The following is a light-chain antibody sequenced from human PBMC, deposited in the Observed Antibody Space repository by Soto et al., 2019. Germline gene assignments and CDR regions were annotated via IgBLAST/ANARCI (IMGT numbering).Light chain of an antibody. CDR2: DVS. V-gene: IGLV2-14*01. J-gene: IGLJ1*01. CDR3: SSSPSSSTLSV. Sequence: QSVLTQPASVSGSPGQSITISCTGTSSDVGGYNYVSWYQQHPGKAPKLMIYDVSNRPSGVSNRFSGSKSGNTASLTISGLQAEDEADYYCSSSPSSSTLSVFGTGTKVTV. CDR1: SSDVGGYNY.